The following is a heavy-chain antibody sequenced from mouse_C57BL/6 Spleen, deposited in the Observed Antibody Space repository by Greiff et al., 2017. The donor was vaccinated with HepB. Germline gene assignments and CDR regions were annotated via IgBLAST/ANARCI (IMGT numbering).Heavy chain of an antibody. CDR2: ISSGSSTI. CDR1: GFTFSDYG. CDR3: AKGGYYVYYFDY. J-gene: IGHJ2*01. Sequence: EVQRVESGGGLVKPGGSLKLSCAASGFTFSDYGMHWVRQAPEKGLEWVAYISSGSSTIYYADTVKGRFTISRDNAKNTLFLQMTSLRSEDTAMYYCAKGGYYVYYFDYWGQGTTLTVSS. D-gene: IGHD1-1*02. V-gene: IGHV5-17*01.